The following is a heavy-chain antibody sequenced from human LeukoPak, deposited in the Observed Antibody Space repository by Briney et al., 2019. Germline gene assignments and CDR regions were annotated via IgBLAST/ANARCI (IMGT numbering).Heavy chain of an antibody. Sequence: PGGSLRLSCAASGFTFSSYGMHWVRQAPGKGLEWVAVIWYDGSNKYYADSVKGRFTISGDNSKNTLYLQMNSLRAEDTAVYYCAKVVSGPEAFDIWGQGTMVTVSS. D-gene: IGHD6-19*01. CDR2: IWYDGSNK. CDR1: GFTFSSYG. V-gene: IGHV3-33*06. CDR3: AKVVSGPEAFDI. J-gene: IGHJ3*02.